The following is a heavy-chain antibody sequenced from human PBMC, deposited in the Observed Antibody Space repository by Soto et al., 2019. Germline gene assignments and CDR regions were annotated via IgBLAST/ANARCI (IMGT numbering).Heavy chain of an antibody. CDR3: ARGMAVAGHYFDS. CDR1: GGSFNGYF. CDR2: INHGGST. V-gene: IGHV4-34*01. Sequence: SETLSLTCAVYGGSFNGYFWSWIRQPPGRGLEWIGDINHGGSTNYNPSLKSRVTISVDTSKNQFSLKLSSLTAADTAVYYCARGMAVAGHYFDSWGQGTLVTVSS. D-gene: IGHD6-19*01. J-gene: IGHJ4*02.